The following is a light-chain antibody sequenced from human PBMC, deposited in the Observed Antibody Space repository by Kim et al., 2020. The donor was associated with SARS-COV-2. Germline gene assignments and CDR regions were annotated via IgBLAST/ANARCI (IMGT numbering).Light chain of an antibody. Sequence: QSALTQPASVSGSPGQSITISCTGSSSDIGYYNLVSWYQQCPGKAPKLIIYEVTQRHSGVSNRFSGSKSGNTASLTISGLQAEDEGDYYCCSYADSSTLVFGGGTQLTVL. CDR1: SSDIGYYNL. J-gene: IGLJ3*02. CDR2: EVT. V-gene: IGLV2-23*02. CDR3: CSYADSSTLV.